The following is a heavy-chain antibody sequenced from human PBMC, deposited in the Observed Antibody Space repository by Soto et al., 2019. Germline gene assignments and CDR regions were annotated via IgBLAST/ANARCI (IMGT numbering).Heavy chain of an antibody. CDR3: ARDWFGIDY. Sequence: QVQLMQSGTGVKKPGASVMVSCKSSGYTFTSYGISWVRQAPGQGLEWMGWINPYNGNTNYAQKLQGRVTMTTDTSTNTAYMELRSLRSDDTAVYFCARDWFGIDYWGQGTLVTVSS. V-gene: IGHV1-18*01. D-gene: IGHD3-16*01. CDR2: INPYNGNT. J-gene: IGHJ4*02. CDR1: GYTFTSYG.